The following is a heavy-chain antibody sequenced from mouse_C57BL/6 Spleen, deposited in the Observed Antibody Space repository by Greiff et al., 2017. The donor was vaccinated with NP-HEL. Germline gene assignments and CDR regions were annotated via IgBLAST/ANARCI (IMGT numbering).Heavy chain of an antibody. Sequence: QVQLQQPGAELVKPGASVKLSCKASGYTFTSYWMQWVKQRPGQGLEWIGEIDPSDSYTNYNQKFKGKATLTVDTSSSTAYMQLSSLTSEDSAVYYCAQGYGSSSWYFDVWGTGTTVTVSS. CDR1: GYTFTSYW. CDR2: IDPSDSYT. D-gene: IGHD1-1*01. CDR3: AQGYGSSSWYFDV. J-gene: IGHJ1*03. V-gene: IGHV1-50*01.